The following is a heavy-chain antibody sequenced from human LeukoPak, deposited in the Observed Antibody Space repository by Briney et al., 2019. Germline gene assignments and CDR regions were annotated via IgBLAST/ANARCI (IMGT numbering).Heavy chain of an antibody. Sequence: SEALSLTCTVSGGSISSYYWSWIRQPPGEGLEWSGYLYYSGNTNYNPSLKSRVTISLDTSKNQSSLKLSSVTAADTAVYSCERLSSYDCSGGSCYGNYYYSYMDVWGKGNTVTVSS. J-gene: IGHJ6*03. CDR2: LYYSGNT. D-gene: IGHD2-15*01. V-gene: IGHV4-59*08. CDR3: ERLSSYDCSGGSCYGNYYYSYMDV. CDR1: GGSISSYY.